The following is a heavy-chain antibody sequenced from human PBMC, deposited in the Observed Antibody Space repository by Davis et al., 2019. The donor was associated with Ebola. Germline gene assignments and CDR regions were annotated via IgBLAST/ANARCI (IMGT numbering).Heavy chain of an antibody. CDR1: TLTYSFVKYP. Sequence: PGGSLSLSCEASTLTYSFVKYPMNWLRQSPGKGLEWVSGVSGDGAKEDYADSVKGRFSISRDNSKNTLSLEMKNLKVDDTAIYYCARGDGDYWGQGTLVTVSS. D-gene: IGHD3-10*01. CDR2: VSGDGAKE. J-gene: IGHJ4*02. V-gene: IGHV3-23*01. CDR3: ARGDGDY.